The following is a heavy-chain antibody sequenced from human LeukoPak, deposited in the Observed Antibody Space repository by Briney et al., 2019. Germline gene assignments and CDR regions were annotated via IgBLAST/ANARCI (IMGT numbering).Heavy chain of an antibody. D-gene: IGHD6-13*01. J-gene: IGHJ6*02. CDR3: ARSDSSSWYGYYYYGMDV. CDR1: GFTFSSYE. CDR2: IKQDGSEK. V-gene: IGHV3-7*01. Sequence: GGSLRLSCAASGFTFSSYEMNWVRQAPGKGLEWVANIKQDGSEKYYVDSVKGRFTISRDNAKNSLYLQMNSLRAEDTAVYYCARSDSSSWYGYYYYGMDVWGQGTTVTVSS.